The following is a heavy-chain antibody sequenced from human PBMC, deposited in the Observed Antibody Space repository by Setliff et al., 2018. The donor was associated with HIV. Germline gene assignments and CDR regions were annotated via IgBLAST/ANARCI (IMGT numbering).Heavy chain of an antibody. CDR1: GYTFTAYY. CDR2: IYPNSGGT. CDR3: ARDRNDLWSGTLSGLHAVDI. V-gene: IGHV1-2*06. D-gene: IGHD3-3*01. Sequence: ASVKVSCKASGYTFTAYYIHWVRQAPGQGLEWMGRIYPNSGGTNFAQKFQGRVTMTRDTSISTAYMELSRLRYDDTAVYYCARDRNDLWSGTLSGLHAVDIWGQGTMVTVSS. J-gene: IGHJ3*02.